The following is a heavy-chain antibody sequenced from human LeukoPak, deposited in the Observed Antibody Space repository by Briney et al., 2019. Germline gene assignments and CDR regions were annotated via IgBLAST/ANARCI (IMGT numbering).Heavy chain of an antibody. V-gene: IGHV3-21*01. J-gene: IGHJ6*02. CDR1: GFTFSSYS. D-gene: IGHD3-16*01. CDR3: AGDLYGTYGMDV. Sequence: GGSLRLSCAASGFTFSSYSMNWVRQAPGKGLEWVSSISSSSSYIYYADSVKGRFTISRDNAKNSLYLQMNSLRAEDTAVYYCAGDLYGTYGMDVWGQGTTVTVSS. CDR2: ISSSSSYI.